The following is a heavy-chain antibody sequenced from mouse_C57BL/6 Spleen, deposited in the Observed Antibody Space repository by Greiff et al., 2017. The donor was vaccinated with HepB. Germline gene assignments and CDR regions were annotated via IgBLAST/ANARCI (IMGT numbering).Heavy chain of an antibody. D-gene: IGHD1-3*01. J-gene: IGHJ3*01. Sequence: VQLQQPGAELVKPGASVKLSCKASGYTFTSYWMHWVKQRPGQGLEWIGMIHPNSGSTNYNEKFKSKATLTVDKSSSTAYMPLSSLTSEDSAVYYCARRDGSSFAYWGQGTLVTVSA. CDR3: ARRDGSSFAY. CDR1: GYTFTSYW. CDR2: IHPNSGST. V-gene: IGHV1-64*01.